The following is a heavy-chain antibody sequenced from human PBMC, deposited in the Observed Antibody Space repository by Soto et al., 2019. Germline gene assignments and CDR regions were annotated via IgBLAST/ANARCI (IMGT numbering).Heavy chain of an antibody. CDR3: GSVVVGDTRQSGSDH. D-gene: IGHD2-15*01. V-gene: IGHV4-39*02. Sequence: SETLSLTCTVSLGSVNTADYFWAWIRQPPGKGLEFIGSIHSSGGTFYSPSLKSRVSISIDKSKNHFSLRLTSVTAGDTAVYFCGSVVVGDTRQSGSDHWGHGTLVTVSS. J-gene: IGHJ4*03. CDR1: LGSVNTADYF. CDR2: IHSSGGT.